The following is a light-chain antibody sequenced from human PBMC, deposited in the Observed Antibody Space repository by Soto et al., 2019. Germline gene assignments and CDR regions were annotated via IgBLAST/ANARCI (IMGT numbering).Light chain of an antibody. CDR1: QSVGTY. Sequence: ENVLTQSPGTLSLSPGQRATLSCRASQSVGTYLAWYQQKPGQAXXLXIFDASKRATGIPARFSGSGSGTDFTLTISSLETEDLAVYYCQHRSNWPSWTFGAGTKVDIK. CDR2: DAS. J-gene: IGKJ1*01. V-gene: IGKV3-11*01. CDR3: QHRSNWPSWT.